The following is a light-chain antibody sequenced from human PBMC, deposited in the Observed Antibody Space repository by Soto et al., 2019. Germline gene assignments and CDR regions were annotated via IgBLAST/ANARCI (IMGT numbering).Light chain of an antibody. V-gene: IGLV1-44*01. CDR1: SSNIGGNT. Sequence: QSVLTQPPSASGTPGQRVTIACSGSSSNIGGNTVNWYKQLPGTAPKLLMYSNNQRPSGVPDRFFGSKSGTSASLAISGLQSEDEADYYCAAWDDSLNGYVVFGGGTKLTVL. CDR2: SNN. CDR3: AAWDDSLNGYVV. J-gene: IGLJ2*01.